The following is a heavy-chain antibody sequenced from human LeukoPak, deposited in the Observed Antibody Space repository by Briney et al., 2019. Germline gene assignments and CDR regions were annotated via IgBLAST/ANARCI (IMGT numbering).Heavy chain of an antibody. CDR2: IYPGDSDT. CDR1: GYSFTTYW. Sequence: GASLKISCRGSGYSFTTYWIGWVRQMPGKGLEWMGIIYPGDSDTRCSPSFQGQVTMSADKSIHTAYLQWSSLKASDTAMYYCARRQGCSSTSCPPDYWGQGTLVTVSS. J-gene: IGHJ4*02. CDR3: ARRQGCSSTSCPPDY. D-gene: IGHD2-2*01. V-gene: IGHV5-51*01.